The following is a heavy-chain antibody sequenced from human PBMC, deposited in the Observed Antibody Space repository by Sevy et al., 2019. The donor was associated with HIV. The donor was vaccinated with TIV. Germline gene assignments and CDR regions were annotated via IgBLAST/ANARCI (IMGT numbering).Heavy chain of an antibody. J-gene: IGHJ6*02. Sequence: SETLSLTCTVSGGSISSYYWSWIRQPAGKGLEWIGRIYTRGSTNYNPSLKSRVTMSVDTSKNQFSLKLSSVTAADTAVYYCARDLDYGERMAGSSGCYGMDVWGQGTTVTVSS. CDR3: ARDLDYGERMAGSSGCYGMDV. V-gene: IGHV4-4*07. D-gene: IGHD4-17*01. CDR1: GGSISSYY. CDR2: IYTRGST.